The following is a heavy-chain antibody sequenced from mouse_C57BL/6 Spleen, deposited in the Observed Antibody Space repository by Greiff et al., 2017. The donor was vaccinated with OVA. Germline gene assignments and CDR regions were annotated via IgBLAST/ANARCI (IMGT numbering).Heavy chain of an antibody. Sequence: VQLQESGPELVKPGASVKLSCKASGYTFTSYDINWVKQRPGQGLEWFGWIYPRDGSTKYNEKFKGKATLTVDTSSSTAYMELHSLTSEDSAVYFCAREGWLLFYWYFDVWGTGTTVTVSS. CDR3: AREGWLLFYWYFDV. D-gene: IGHD2-3*01. J-gene: IGHJ1*03. CDR2: IYPRDGST. CDR1: GYTFTSYD. V-gene: IGHV1-85*01.